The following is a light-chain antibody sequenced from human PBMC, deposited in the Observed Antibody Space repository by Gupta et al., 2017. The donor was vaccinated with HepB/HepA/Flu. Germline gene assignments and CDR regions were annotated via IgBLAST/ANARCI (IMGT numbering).Light chain of an antibody. Sequence: QSPLTHPPSLPVSPGQSVTISCTGTSSDVGSYNRVSWYQQPPGTAPKLIIYEVSNRPSGVPDRFSGSKSDITASLTSYGLQAEDEADYYCSSYTSSSAIVIFGGGTKLTVL. CDR3: SSYTSSSAIVI. J-gene: IGLJ2*01. CDR1: SSDVGSYNR. V-gene: IGLV2-18*02. CDR2: EVS.